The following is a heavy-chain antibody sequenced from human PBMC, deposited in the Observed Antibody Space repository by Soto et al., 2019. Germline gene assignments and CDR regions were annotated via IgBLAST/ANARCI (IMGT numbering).Heavy chain of an antibody. Sequence: PSETLSLTCTVSGGSISSSSYYWGWIRQPPGKGLEWIGSIYYSGSTYYNPSLKSRVTISVDTSKNQFSLKLSSVTAADTAVYYCARERPSIAARWFDPWGQGTLVTVSS. CDR3: ARERPSIAARWFDP. D-gene: IGHD6-25*01. J-gene: IGHJ5*02. CDR1: GGSISSSSYY. CDR2: IYYSGST. V-gene: IGHV4-39*07.